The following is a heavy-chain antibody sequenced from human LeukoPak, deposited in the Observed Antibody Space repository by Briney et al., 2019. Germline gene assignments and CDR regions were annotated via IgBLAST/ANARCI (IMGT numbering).Heavy chain of an antibody. V-gene: IGHV3-30*03. Sequence: GGSLRLSCAASGFTFSSYGMHWVRQAPGKGLEWVAVISYDGSNKYYADSVKGRFTISRDNSKNTLYLQMNSLRAEDTAVYYCARDRRFLIGMDVWGQGTTVTVSS. CDR3: ARDRRFLIGMDV. J-gene: IGHJ6*02. CDR2: ISYDGSNK. D-gene: IGHD3-3*01. CDR1: GFTFSSYG.